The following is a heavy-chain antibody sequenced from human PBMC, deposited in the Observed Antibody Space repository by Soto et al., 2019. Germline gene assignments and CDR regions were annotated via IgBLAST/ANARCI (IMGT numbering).Heavy chain of an antibody. CDR3: AKDERGGYSSSWYYNSFDY. D-gene: IGHD6-13*01. V-gene: IGHV3-30*18. Sequence: GGSLRLSCAASGFTFSSYGMHWVRQAPGKGLEWVAVISYDGSNKYYADSVKGRFTISRDNSENTLYLQMNSLRAEDTAVYYCAKDERGGYSSSWYYNSFDYWGQGTLVTVSS. CDR1: GFTFSSYG. J-gene: IGHJ4*02. CDR2: ISYDGSNK.